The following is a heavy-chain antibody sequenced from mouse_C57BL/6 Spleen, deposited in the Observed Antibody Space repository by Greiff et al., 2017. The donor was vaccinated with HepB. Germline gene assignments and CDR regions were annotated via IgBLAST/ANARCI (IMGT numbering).Heavy chain of an antibody. CDR2: INPSSGYT. V-gene: IGHV1-7*01. D-gene: IGHD1-1*01. J-gene: IGHJ4*01. CDR3: ARTYYGSSYAMDY. CDR1: GYTFTSYW. Sequence: QVHVKQSGAELAKPGASVKLSCKASGYTFTSYWMHWVKQRPGQGLEWIGYINPSSGYTKYNQKFKDKATLTADKSSSTAYMQLSSLTYEDSAVYYCARTYYGSSYAMDYWGQGTSVTVSS.